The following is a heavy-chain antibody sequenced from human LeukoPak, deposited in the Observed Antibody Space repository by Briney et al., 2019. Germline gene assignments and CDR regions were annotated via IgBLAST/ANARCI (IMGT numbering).Heavy chain of an antibody. CDR1: GGTFSSYT. Sequence: SVKVSCKASGGTFSSYTISWVRQAPGQGLEWMGRIIPILGIANYAQKFQGRVTITADKSTSTAYMELSGLRSEDTAVYYCARDRVQVGDGYGTVYYMDVWGKGTTVTVSS. J-gene: IGHJ6*03. CDR3: ARDRVQVGDGYGTVYYMDV. D-gene: IGHD5-24*01. V-gene: IGHV1-69*04. CDR2: IIPILGIA.